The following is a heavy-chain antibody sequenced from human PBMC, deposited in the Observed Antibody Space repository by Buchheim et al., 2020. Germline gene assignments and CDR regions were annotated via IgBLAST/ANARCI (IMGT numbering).Heavy chain of an antibody. V-gene: IGHV4-39*07. J-gene: IGHJ4*02. D-gene: IGHD5-24*01. CDR1: GGSISSSSYY. Sequence: QLQLQESGPGLVKPSETLSLTCTVPGGSISSSSYYWGWIRQPPGKGLEWIGSIYYSGSTYYNPSLKSRVPISVDTSKNQFSLKLSSVTAADTAVYYCARDPVGKLQPFDYWGQGTL. CDR3: ARDPVGKLQPFDY. CDR2: IYYSGST.